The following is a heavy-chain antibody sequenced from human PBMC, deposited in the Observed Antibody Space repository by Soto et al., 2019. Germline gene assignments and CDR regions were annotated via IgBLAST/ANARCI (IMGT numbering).Heavy chain of an antibody. J-gene: IGHJ4*02. CDR3: ARHRNWKVDY. D-gene: IGHD1-1*01. CDR1: GDSVTSGNYY. V-gene: IGHV4-39*01. Sequence: PSETLSLTCTVSGDSVTSGNYYWTWIRQPPGRGLEWVGSAYYSGSTNYSPSLKSRVTIPVDTSKNQFSLKVNSVTAADTAVYYCARHRNWKVDYWGQGTLVTVSS. CDR2: AYYSGST.